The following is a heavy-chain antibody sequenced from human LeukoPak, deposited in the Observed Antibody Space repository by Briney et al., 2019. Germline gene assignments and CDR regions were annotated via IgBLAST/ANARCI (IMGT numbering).Heavy chain of an antibody. V-gene: IGHV4-34*01. CDR3: ARRGYSGYGNY. D-gene: IGHD5-12*01. CDR2: INHSGST. Sequence: SETLSLTCAVYGGSFSGYYWSWIRQPPGKGLEWIGEINHSGSTNYNPSLKSRVTISVDTSKNQFSLKLSSVTAADTAVYYCARRGYSGYGNYWGQGTLVTVPS. J-gene: IGHJ4*02. CDR1: GGSFSGYY.